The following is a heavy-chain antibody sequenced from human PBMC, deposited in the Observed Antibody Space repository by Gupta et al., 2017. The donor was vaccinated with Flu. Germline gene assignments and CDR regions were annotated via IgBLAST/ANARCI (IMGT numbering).Heavy chain of an antibody. CDR3: ARDQCSSTSCYGMDV. V-gene: IGHV4-31*02. Sequence: QHPGKGLEWIGYIYYSGSTYYNPSLKSRVTISVDTSKNQFSLKLSSVTAADTAVYYCARDQCSSTSCYGMDVWGQGTTVTVSS. CDR2: IYYSGST. D-gene: IGHD2-2*01. J-gene: IGHJ6*02.